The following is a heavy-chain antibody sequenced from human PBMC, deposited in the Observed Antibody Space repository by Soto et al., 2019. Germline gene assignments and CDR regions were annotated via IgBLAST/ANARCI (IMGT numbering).Heavy chain of an antibody. CDR3: ARTSRRRATFYGMDV. CDR1: GGTFSSYA. CDR2: IIPIFGTA. V-gene: IGHV1-69*13. D-gene: IGHD6-6*01. J-gene: IGHJ6*02. Sequence: SVKVSCKASGGTFSSYAISWVRQAPGQGLEWMGGIIPIFGTANYAQKFQGRVTITADESTSTAYMELSSLRSEDTAVYYCARTSRRRATFYGMDVWGQGTTVTVSS.